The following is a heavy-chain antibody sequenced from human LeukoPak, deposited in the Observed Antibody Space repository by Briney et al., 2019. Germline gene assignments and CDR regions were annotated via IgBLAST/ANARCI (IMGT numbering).Heavy chain of an antibody. D-gene: IGHD2-2*01. CDR1: GGSISSSSYY. CDR3: ASVCSSTSCYLNWFDP. V-gene: IGHV4-39*01. CDR2: IYYSGST. Sequence: PSETLSLTCTVSGGSISSSSYYWGWIRQPPGRGLEWIVSIYYSGSTYDNPSLKSRVTISLATSKNQFSLKLSSVTAADTAVYYCASVCSSTSCYLNWFDPWGQGTLVTVSS. J-gene: IGHJ5*02.